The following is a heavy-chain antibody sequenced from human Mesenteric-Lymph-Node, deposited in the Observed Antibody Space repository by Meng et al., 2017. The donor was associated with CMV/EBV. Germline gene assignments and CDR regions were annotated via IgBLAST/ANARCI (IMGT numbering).Heavy chain of an antibody. J-gene: IGHJ4*02. CDR3: ARAVEYYFDS. CDR2: TSDSGRT. CDR1: SGSISNDGYY. V-gene: IGHV4-31*03. Sequence: LTCPVSSGSISNDGYYWSWIRQHPGKGLEWIGYTSDSGRTYNNPSLNSRLTISVYRSKNQFSLKLSSVTAADTAVYYCARAVEYYFDSWGQGTLVTVSS.